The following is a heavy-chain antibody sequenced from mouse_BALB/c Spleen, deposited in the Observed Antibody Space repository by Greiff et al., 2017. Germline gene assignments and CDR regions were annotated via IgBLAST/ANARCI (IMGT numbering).Heavy chain of an antibody. Sequence: VQLVESGAELVRPGASVTLSCKASGYTFTDYEMHWVKQTPVHGLEWIGAIDPETGGTAYNQKFKGKATLTADKSSSTAYMELRSLTSEDSAVYYCTRGGIPMDYWGQGTSVTVSS. CDR3: TRGGIPMDY. J-gene: IGHJ4*01. V-gene: IGHV1-15*01. CDR1: GYTFTDYE. CDR2: IDPETGGT.